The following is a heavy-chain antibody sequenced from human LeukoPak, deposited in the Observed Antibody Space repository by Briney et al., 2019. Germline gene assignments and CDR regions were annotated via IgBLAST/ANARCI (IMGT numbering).Heavy chain of an antibody. CDR1: GASISHFY. J-gene: IGHJ4*02. CDR2: IHPTGGS. CDR3: ARLGSYLDF. V-gene: IGHV4-4*09. D-gene: IGHD1-26*01. Sequence: SETLSLTCTVSGASISHFYWSWIRQTPEKGLEWMGHIHPTGGSTPYPSLRSRLTLSMDTSRNKLSLKLTSVTAADTAVYFCARLGSYLDFWGQGALVSVSS.